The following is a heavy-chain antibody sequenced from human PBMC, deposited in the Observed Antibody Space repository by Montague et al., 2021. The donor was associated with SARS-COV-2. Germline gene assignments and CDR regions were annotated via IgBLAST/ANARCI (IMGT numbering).Heavy chain of an antibody. CDR1: GGSISSSGYY. CDR3: ARDQVYNWNYYYYYGMDV. J-gene: IGHJ6*02. CDR2: IYYSGST. V-gene: IGHV4-39*07. Sequence: SETLSLTCTVSGGSISSSGYYWGWIRQPPGKGLEWIGSIYYSGSTYYNPSLKSRVTISVDTSKNQFSLKLSSVTAADTAVYYCARDQVYNWNYYYYYGMDVWGQGTTVTVSS. D-gene: IGHD1-20*01.